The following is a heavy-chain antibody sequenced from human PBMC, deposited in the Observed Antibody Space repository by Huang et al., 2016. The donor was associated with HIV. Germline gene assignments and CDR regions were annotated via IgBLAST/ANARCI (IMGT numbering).Heavy chain of an antibody. Sequence: QIQLVQSGGEVKKPGASVKVSCKASGYTFTSYGISWVRQAPGQGLEWMGGISAYNGNTKYAQKVQGRVTMTTDTSTSTAYVDLRSLRSDDTAMYYCARGPSIAARAEYLQHWGQGTLVTVSS. J-gene: IGHJ1*01. CDR1: GYTFTSYG. CDR2: ISAYNGNT. V-gene: IGHV1-18*04. D-gene: IGHD6-6*01. CDR3: ARGPSIAARAEYLQH.